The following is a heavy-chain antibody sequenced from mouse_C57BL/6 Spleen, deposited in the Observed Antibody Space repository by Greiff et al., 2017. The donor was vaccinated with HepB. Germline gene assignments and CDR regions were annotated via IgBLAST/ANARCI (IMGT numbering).Heavy chain of an antibody. CDR2: IWSGGST. CDR1: GFSLTSYG. Sequence: QVQLQQSGPGLVQPSQSLSITCTVSGFSLTSYGVHWVRQSPGKGLEWLGVIWSGGSTDYNAAFISRLSISKDNSKSQVFFKMNSQQADDTAIYYCAREGGLRVGWFAYWGQGTLVTVSA. CDR3: AREGGLRVGWFAY. J-gene: IGHJ3*01. D-gene: IGHD2-2*01. V-gene: IGHV2-2*01.